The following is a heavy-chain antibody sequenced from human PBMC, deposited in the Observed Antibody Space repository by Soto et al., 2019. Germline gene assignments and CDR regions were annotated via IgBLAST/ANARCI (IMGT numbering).Heavy chain of an antibody. CDR2: INSDGSST. Sequence: EVQLVESGGGLVQPGGSLRLSCAASGFTFSSYWMHWVRQAPGKGLVWVSRINSDGSSTSYADSVKGRFTISRDNAKNTLYLQMNSLRAEDTAVYYCARDVGYFSGGSCYADDAFDIWGQGTMVTVSS. D-gene: IGHD2-15*01. CDR3: ARDVGYFSGGSCYADDAFDI. V-gene: IGHV3-74*01. CDR1: GFTFSSYW. J-gene: IGHJ3*02.